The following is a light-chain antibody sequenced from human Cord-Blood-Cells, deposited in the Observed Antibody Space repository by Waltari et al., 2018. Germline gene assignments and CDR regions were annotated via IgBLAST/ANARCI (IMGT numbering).Light chain of an antibody. J-gene: IGLJ3*02. Sequence: QSALTPPASVSGSPGQSTHISCTGTSSDVGGYNYVSWYQHHPGKAPKLMIYDVINRPSGVSNRFSGSKSGNTASLTISGLQAEDEADYYCSSYTSSSTRVFGGGTKLTVL. CDR3: SSYTSSSTRV. V-gene: IGLV2-14*03. CDR2: DVI. CDR1: SSDVGGYNY.